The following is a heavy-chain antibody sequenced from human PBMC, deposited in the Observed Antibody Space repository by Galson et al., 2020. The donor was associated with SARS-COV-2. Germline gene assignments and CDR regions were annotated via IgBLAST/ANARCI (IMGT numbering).Heavy chain of an antibody. Sequence: SQTLSLTCTVSGGSIISGGYYWSWIRQHPGKGLEWIGYIYYSGSTYYNPSLRSRVTISVDTSKNQFSLKLSSVTAADTAVYYCARMGDYYDSSGYYGRYFDYWGQGTLVTVSS. CDR2: IYYSGST. J-gene: IGHJ4*02. CDR3: ARMGDYYDSSGYYGRYFDY. CDR1: GGSIISGGYY. V-gene: IGHV4-31*03. D-gene: IGHD3-22*01.